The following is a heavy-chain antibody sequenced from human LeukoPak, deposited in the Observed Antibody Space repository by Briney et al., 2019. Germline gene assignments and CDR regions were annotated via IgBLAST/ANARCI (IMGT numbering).Heavy chain of an antibody. CDR2: IRSKANSYAT. CDR1: GFTFSGSA. CDR3: TPILYSSSSGTFDY. Sequence: GGSLRLSCAASGFTFSGSAMHWVRQASGKGLEWVGRIRSKANSYATAYAASVKGRFTISRDDSKITAYLQMNSLKTEDTAVYYCTPILYSSSSGTFDYWGQGTLVTVSS. D-gene: IGHD6-6*01. J-gene: IGHJ4*02. V-gene: IGHV3-73*01.